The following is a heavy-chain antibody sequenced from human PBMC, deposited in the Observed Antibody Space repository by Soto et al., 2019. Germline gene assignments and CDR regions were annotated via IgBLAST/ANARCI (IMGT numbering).Heavy chain of an antibody. J-gene: IGHJ4*02. CDR3: ARGMTPPGAPAWYYFDS. V-gene: IGHV4-4*07. CDR2: FSLSGTT. Sequence: SETLSLTCTVSGASITGSFFWSWIRQPAGKGLEWIGRFSLSGTTNYNPSLRSRVTMSADVSKNQFSLRLTSVTAAGTALYYCARGMTPPGAPAWYYFDSWGQGTLVTVS. CDR1: GASITGSFF. D-gene: IGHD2-8*02.